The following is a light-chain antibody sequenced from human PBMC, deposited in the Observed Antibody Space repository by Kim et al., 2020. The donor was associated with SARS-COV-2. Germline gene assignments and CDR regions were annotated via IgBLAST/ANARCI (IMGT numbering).Light chain of an antibody. CDR1: QSLLHSNGYNY. V-gene: IGKV2-28*01. Sequence: DIVTTQAPLPLPVTPGEPASISCRSSQSLLHSNGYNYLDWYLQKPGQSPQLLIYLGSNRASGVPDRFSGSGSGTDFTLKISRVEAENVGVYYCMQALHTPAFGQGTKVDIK. CDR3: MQALHTPA. J-gene: IGKJ1*01. CDR2: LGS.